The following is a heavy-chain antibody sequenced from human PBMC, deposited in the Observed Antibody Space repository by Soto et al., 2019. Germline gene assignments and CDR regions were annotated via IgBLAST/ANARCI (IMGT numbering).Heavy chain of an antibody. J-gene: IGHJ1*01. D-gene: IGHD2-2*01. Sequence: HPGGSLRLSCAASGFTFSSYAMSWVRQAPGKGLEWVSAISGSGGSTYYADSVKGRFTISRDNSKNTLYLQMNSLRAEDTAVYYCAKDPFKFVVVPAAAEYFQHWGQGTLVTVSS. CDR1: GFTFSSYA. V-gene: IGHV3-23*01. CDR2: ISGSGGST. CDR3: AKDPFKFVVVPAAAEYFQH.